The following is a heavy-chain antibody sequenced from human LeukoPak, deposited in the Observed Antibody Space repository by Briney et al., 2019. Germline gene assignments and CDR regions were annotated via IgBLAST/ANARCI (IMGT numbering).Heavy chain of an antibody. CDR3: ARGYPRYDFWSGYYTGAFDI. J-gene: IGHJ3*02. CDR1: GGSISSGGYY. V-gene: IGHV4-30-4*08. D-gene: IGHD3-3*01. CDR2: IYYSGST. Sequence: SQTLSLTCTVSGGSISSGGYYWSWIRQHPGKGLEWIGYIYYSGSTYYNPSLKSRVTISVDTSKNQFSLKLSSVTAADTAVYYCARGYPRYDFWSGYYTGAFDIWGQGTMVTVSS.